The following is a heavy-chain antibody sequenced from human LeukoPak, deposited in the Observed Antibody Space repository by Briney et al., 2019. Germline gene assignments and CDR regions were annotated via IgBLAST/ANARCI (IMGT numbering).Heavy chain of an antibody. CDR2: MNPNSGNT. J-gene: IGHJ6*03. D-gene: IGHD3-10*01. Sequence: ASVKVSCKASGYTFTSYDINWVRQATGQGLEWMGGMNPNSGNTGYAQKFQGRVTMTRNTSISTAYMELSSLRSEDTAVYYCAREPRISMVRGDYYYMDVWGKGTTVTVSS. V-gene: IGHV1-8*01. CDR1: GYTFTSYD. CDR3: AREPRISMVRGDYYYMDV.